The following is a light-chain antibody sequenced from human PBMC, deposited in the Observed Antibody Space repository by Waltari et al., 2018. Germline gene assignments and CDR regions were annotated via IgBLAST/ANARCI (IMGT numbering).Light chain of an antibody. CDR3: AAWDDSLSGWV. J-gene: IGLJ3*02. V-gene: IGLV1-47*01. CDR2: RNN. Sequence: QCVLPPTLTAWGPRGQRVTISCSGRSHHRGRSFLYWYQQLPGTAPKLLIYRNNQRPSGVPDRFSGSKSGTSASLAISGLRSEDEADYYCAAWDDSLSGWVFGGGTKLTVL. CDR1: SHHRGRSF.